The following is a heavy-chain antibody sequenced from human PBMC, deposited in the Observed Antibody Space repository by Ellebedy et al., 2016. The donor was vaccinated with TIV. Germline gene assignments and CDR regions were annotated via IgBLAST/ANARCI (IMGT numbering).Heavy chain of an antibody. V-gene: IGHV4/OR15-8*01. D-gene: IGHD5-18*01. Sequence: WVRQPPGKGLEWIGEIYHSGSTNYNPSLKSRVTISVDKSKNQFSLKLSSVTAADTAVFYCASGFSYGLLDYWGQGTLVAVSS. CDR2: IYHSGST. CDR3: ASGFSYGLLDY. J-gene: IGHJ4*02.